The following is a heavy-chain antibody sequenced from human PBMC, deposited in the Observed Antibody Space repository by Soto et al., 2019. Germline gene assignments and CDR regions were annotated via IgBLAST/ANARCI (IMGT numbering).Heavy chain of an antibody. CDR1: GGSISSYY. D-gene: IGHD4-17*01. CDR2: IYYSGST. Sequence: SETLSLTCTVSGGSISSYYWSWIRQPPGKGLEWIGYIYYSGSTNYNPSLKSRVTISVDTSKNQFSLKLSSVTAADTAVYYCARSTTYYYYYYMDVWGKGTTVTVSS. V-gene: IGHV4-59*08. J-gene: IGHJ6*03. CDR3: ARSTTYYYYYYMDV.